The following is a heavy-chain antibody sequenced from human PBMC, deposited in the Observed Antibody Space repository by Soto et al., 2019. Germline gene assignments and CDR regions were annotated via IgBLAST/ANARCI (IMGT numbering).Heavy chain of an antibody. CDR3: ARGLRAYYDNSGYYYVTTTYFDY. CDR2: VNHSGST. V-gene: IGHV4-39*07. CDR1: GGSISSSSYY. D-gene: IGHD3-22*01. Sequence: SETLSLTCTVSGGSISSSSYYWGWIRQPPGNDLEWIGEVNHSGSTNYNPSLTSRVTISVDTSKNQFSLKLYSVTAADTAVYYCARGLRAYYDNSGYYYVTTTYFDYWGHGALVTVSS. J-gene: IGHJ4*01.